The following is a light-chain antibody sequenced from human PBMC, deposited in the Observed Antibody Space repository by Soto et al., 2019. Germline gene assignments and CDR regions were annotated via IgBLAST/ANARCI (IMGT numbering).Light chain of an antibody. CDR1: QSITTNC. V-gene: IGKV3-20*01. CDR2: GAS. Sequence: EIVLTQSPDTLSLSPGERANVSCRASQSITTNCFTWYQQKPGQPPSLLIYGASTRATGIPDRFSGSGSGTDFTLTISRLEPGDFARYYCQQCAPSGPWTFGQGTKVEIK. J-gene: IGKJ1*01. CDR3: QQCAPSGPWT.